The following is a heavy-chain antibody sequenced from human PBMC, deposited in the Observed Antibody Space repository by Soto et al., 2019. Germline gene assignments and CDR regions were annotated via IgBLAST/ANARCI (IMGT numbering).Heavy chain of an antibody. CDR3: ARDSADFWSGYYVEKWYYGMDV. Sequence: ASVKVSCKASGYTFTSYGISWVRQAPGQGLEWMGWISVYNGNTNYAQKFQGRVTITADKSTSKAYMELSSLRSEDTAVYYCARDSADFWSGYYVEKWYYGMDVWGQGTTVTVS. CDR2: ISVYNGNT. D-gene: IGHD3-3*01. J-gene: IGHJ6*02. V-gene: IGHV1-18*04. CDR1: GYTFTSYG.